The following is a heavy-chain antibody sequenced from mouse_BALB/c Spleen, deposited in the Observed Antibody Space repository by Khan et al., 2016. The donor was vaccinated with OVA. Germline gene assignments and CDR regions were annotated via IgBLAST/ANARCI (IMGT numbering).Heavy chain of an antibody. CDR1: GYTFTNYA. Sequence: QFQLVQSGPELKKPGETVKISCKASGYTFTNYAMNWVKQVPGKGLKWMGWINTYTGESTYADDFRGRFAFSLETSASTAYLQINNLKNEDTATXFCARGYWYLDVWGEGTTVTVSS. CDR2: INTYTGES. J-gene: IGHJ1*01. V-gene: IGHV9-3-1*01. CDR3: ARGYWYLDV.